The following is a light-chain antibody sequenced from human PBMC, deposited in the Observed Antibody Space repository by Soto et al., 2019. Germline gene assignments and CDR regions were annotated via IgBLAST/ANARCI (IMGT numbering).Light chain of an antibody. Sequence: QSALTQPASVSGSPGQSITISCTGTSSDVGGYNYVSWYQQHPGKAPKLMIYDVSNRPSGVSNRFSGYKSGNTASLTISGLQADDEADYYCCSYTSSSTLYVFGTGTKLTVL. CDR1: SSDVGGYNY. J-gene: IGLJ1*01. V-gene: IGLV2-14*01. CDR3: CSYTSSSTLYV. CDR2: DVS.